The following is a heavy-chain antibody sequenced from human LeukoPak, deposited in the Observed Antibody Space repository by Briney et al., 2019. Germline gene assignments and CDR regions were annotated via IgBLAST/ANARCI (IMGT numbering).Heavy chain of an antibody. CDR3: ARLLLTGYLYYYYYYGMDV. Sequence: SETLSLTCTVSGGSISGSSYYWGWIRQPPGKGLEWIGSIYYSGSTYYNPSLKSRVTISVDTSKNQFSLKLSSVTAADTAVYYCARLLLTGYLYYYYYYGMDVWGQGTTVTVSS. CDR1: GGSISGSSYY. J-gene: IGHJ6*02. V-gene: IGHV4-39*01. D-gene: IGHD3-9*01. CDR2: IYYSGST.